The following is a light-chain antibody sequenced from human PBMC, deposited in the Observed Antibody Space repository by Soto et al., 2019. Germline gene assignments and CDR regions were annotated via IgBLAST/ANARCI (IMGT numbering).Light chain of an antibody. Sequence: DIQMTQSPSLSVSVGDKVTITCRASHSISNFLNWYQQKAGKAPKLLIYASFNLQSGVPSRFSGSGSGTDFTHTISSLQPEDFATYYCQQNYITPYTFGQGTKLEIK. V-gene: IGKV1-39*01. CDR2: ASF. CDR1: HSISNF. CDR3: QQNYITPYT. J-gene: IGKJ2*01.